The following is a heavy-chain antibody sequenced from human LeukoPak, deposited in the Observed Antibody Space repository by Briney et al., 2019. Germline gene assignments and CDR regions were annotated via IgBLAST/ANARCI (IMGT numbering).Heavy chain of an antibody. D-gene: IGHD3-3*01. J-gene: IGHJ4*02. CDR1: GFTLSNYA. V-gene: IGHV3-23*01. CDR3: ARGPNDFWSGYFGFDY. CDR2: ISGSGGST. Sequence: GGSLRLSCAASGFTLSNYAMSWVRQAPGKGLEWVSGISGSGGSTYYADSVKGRFTISRDNSKNTLYLQMNSLRAEDTAVYYCARGPNDFWSGYFGFDYWGQGTLVTVSS.